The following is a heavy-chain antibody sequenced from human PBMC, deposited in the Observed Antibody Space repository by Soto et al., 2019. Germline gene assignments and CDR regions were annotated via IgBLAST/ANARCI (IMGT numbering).Heavy chain of an antibody. CDR1: GASISSGGYY. V-gene: IGHV4-31*03. CDR2: IYYSGST. J-gene: IGHJ5*02. Sequence: QVQLQESGPGLVKPSQTLSRTCTVSGASISSGGYYWGWIRQHPGKGLEWIGYIYYSGSTYYNPFLKSRVAISVDTSKNQFSLKLTSVTAADTAVYYCAREPSPWGQGTLVTVSS. CDR3: AREPSP.